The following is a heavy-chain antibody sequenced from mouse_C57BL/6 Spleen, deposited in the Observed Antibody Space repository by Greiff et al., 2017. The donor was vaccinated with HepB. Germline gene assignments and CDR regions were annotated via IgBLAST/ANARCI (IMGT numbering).Heavy chain of an antibody. CDR3: AREGNYSNYLFAY. CDR2: ISDGGSYT. Sequence: EVKLMESGGGLVKPGGSLKLSCAASGFTFSSYAMSWVRQTPEKRLEWVATISDGGSYTYYPDNVKGRFTISRDNAKNNLYLQMSHLKSEDTARYYCAREGNYSNYLFAYWGQGTLVTVSA. J-gene: IGHJ3*01. CDR1: GFTFSSYA. D-gene: IGHD2-5*01. V-gene: IGHV5-4*01.